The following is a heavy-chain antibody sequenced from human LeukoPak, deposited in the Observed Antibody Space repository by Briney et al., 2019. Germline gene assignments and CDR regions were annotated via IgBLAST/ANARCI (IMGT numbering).Heavy chain of an antibody. CDR2: MNPNSGNT. CDR3: ARGRVDTAMFYYYYYGMDV. Sequence: APVKVSCKASGYTFTSYDINWVRQATGQGLEWMGWMNPNSGNTGYAQKFQGRVTMTRNTSISTAYMELSSLRSEDTAVYYCARGRVDTAMFYYYYYGMDVWGQGTTVTVSS. V-gene: IGHV1-8*01. J-gene: IGHJ6*02. D-gene: IGHD5-18*01. CDR1: GYTFTSYD.